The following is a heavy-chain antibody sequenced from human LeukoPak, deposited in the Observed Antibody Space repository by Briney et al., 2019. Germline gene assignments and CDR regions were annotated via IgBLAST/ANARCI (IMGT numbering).Heavy chain of an antibody. CDR2: ISGSGGST. V-gene: IGHV3-23*01. Sequence: GGSLRLSCAASAFTFSSYAMSWVRQAPGKGLEWVSAISGSGGSTYYADSVKGRFTISRDNSKNTLYLQINSLRGEDTAVYYCAKQGVNIVAVPAAMGFDPWGEGTLVTVSS. CDR1: AFTFSSYA. J-gene: IGHJ5*02. CDR3: AKQGVNIVAVPAAMGFDP. D-gene: IGHD2-2*01.